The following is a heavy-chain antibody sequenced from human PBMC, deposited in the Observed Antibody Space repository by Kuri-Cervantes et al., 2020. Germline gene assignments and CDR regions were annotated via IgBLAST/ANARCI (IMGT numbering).Heavy chain of an antibody. CDR2: IWYDGSNK. D-gene: IGHD5-12*01. CDR3: ARGGYSGYDFFGVLEGDGMDA. Sequence: GGSLRLSCAASGFTFSSYGMHWVRQAPGKGLEWVAVIWYDGSNKYYADSVKGRFTISRDNSKNTLYLQMNSLRAEDTAVYYCARGGYSGYDFFGVLEGDGMDAWGQGTTVTVSS. J-gene: IGHJ6*02. V-gene: IGHV3-30*19. CDR1: GFTFSSYG.